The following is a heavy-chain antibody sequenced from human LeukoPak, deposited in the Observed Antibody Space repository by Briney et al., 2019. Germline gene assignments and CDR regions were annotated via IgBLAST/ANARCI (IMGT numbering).Heavy chain of an antibody. Sequence: SETLSLTCTVSGGSISSGGYYWSWIRQHPGKGLEWIGYTYYSGSTYYNPSLKSRVTISVDTSKNQFSLKLSSVTAADTAVYYCARGVGYSYSATHYFDYWGQGTLVTVSS. CDR3: ARGVGYSYSATHYFDY. J-gene: IGHJ4*02. D-gene: IGHD5-18*01. CDR1: GGSISSGGYY. V-gene: IGHV4-31*03. CDR2: TYYSGST.